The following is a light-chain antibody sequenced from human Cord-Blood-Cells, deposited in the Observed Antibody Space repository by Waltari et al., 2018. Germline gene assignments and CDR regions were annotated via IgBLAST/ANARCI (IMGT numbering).Light chain of an antibody. Sequence: EIVLTQSPGTLSLSPGERATPSCRASQSVSSSYLAWYQQKPGQAPRLLIYGASSRATGIPDRFSGSGSGTDFTLTISRLEPEDFVVYYCQQYGSSPRTFGQGTKVEIK. CDR3: QQYGSSPRT. CDR1: QSVSSSY. CDR2: GAS. J-gene: IGKJ1*01. V-gene: IGKV3-20*01.